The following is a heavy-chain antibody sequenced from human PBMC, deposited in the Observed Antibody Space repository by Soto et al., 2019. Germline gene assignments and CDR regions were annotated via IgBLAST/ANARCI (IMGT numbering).Heavy chain of an antibody. V-gene: IGHV1-18*04. CDR2: ISAYNGNT. Sequence: SVKGSCKASGYTFTSYGISWGRQAPVQGLEWMGWISAYNGNTNYAQKLQGRVTMTTDTSTSTAYMELRSLRSDDTAVYYCARDGLGDIYSGYDSGPWGQGTLVTVSS. CDR3: ARDGLGDIYSGYDSGP. D-gene: IGHD5-12*01. J-gene: IGHJ5*02. CDR1: GYTFTSYG.